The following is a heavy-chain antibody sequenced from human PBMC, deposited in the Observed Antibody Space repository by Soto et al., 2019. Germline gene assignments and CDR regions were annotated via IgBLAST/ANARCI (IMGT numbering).Heavy chain of an antibody. CDR1: GFDSSYYW. V-gene: IGHV3-74*01. CDR3: ARGPRPSSAGTGDY. D-gene: IGHD1-1*01. Sequence: PGGSLRLSCALSGFDSSYYWIQWFRQSPGKGLEWVSRIDPDGTTTNYADSVKGRFSVSRDNAKKTIYLQMNSLTADDTALYYCARGPRPSSAGTGDYWGQGTLVTVSS. CDR2: IDPDGTTT. J-gene: IGHJ4*02.